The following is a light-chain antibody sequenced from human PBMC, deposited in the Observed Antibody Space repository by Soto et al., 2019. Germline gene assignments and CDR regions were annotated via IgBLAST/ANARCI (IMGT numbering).Light chain of an antibody. Sequence: QSVLTQPASVSGSPGQSITISCTGTSSDVGGYNYVSWYQQHPGKAPKLMIYDVSHRPSGVSNRFSGSKSGNTASLTISGLQAEDEADYYCSSYTSSSTLEVFGTGTRSPS. CDR1: SSDVGGYNY. J-gene: IGLJ1*01. CDR3: SSYTSSSTLEV. CDR2: DVS. V-gene: IGLV2-14*01.